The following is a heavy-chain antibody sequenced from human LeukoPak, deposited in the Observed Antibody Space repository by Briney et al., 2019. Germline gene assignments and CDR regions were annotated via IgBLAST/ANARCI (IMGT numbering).Heavy chain of an antibody. CDR3: ARDIAYGGNSLDY. CDR2: VYYSGSI. CDR1: GGSISYYY. Sequence: SETLSLTCTVSGGSISYYYWSWIRQPPGKGLEWIGYVYYSGSINYNPSLKSRVTISVDTSKNQFSLKLSSVTAADTAVYYCARDIAYGGNSLDYWGQGTLVTVSS. J-gene: IGHJ4*02. D-gene: IGHD4-23*01. V-gene: IGHV4-59*01.